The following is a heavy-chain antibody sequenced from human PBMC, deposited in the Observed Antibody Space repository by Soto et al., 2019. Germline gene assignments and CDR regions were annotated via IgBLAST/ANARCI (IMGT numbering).Heavy chain of an antibody. V-gene: IGHV4-59*01. Sequence: SETLSLTCTFSGGSISSYYWSWIRQPPGKGLEWIGYIYYSGSTNYNPSLKSRVTISVDTSKNQFSLKLSSVTAADTAVYYCASHFNSGYDLYYYYMDVWGKGTTVTVSS. D-gene: IGHD5-12*01. CDR1: GGSISSYY. CDR3: ASHFNSGYDLYYYYMDV. J-gene: IGHJ6*03. CDR2: IYYSGST.